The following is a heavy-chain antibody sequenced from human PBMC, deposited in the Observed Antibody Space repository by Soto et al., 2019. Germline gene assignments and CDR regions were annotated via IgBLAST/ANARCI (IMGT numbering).Heavy chain of an antibody. CDR3: ARDKGYCSSTSCYDGYYYYGMDV. Sequence: SVKVSCKASGGTFSSYAISWVRQAPGQGLEWMGGIIPIFGTANYAQKFQGRVTITADESTSTAYMELSSLRSEDTAVYYCARDKGYCSSTSCYDGYYYYGMDVWGQGNMVTVSS. CDR1: GGTFSSYA. V-gene: IGHV1-69*13. CDR2: IIPIFGTA. J-gene: IGHJ6*02. D-gene: IGHD2-2*01.